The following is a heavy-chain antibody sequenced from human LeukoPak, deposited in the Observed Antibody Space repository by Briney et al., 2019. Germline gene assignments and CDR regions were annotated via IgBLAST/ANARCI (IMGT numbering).Heavy chain of an antibody. Sequence: SVKVSCKASGGTFSSYAISWVRQTPGQGLEWMGGIIPIFGTANYAQKFQGRVTITADESTSTAYMELSSLRSEDTAVYYCLSRAYQITDSWGQGTLVTVSS. CDR2: IIPIFGTA. CDR3: LSRAYQITDS. CDR1: GGTFSSYA. J-gene: IGHJ4*02. V-gene: IGHV1-69*13. D-gene: IGHD3-16*01.